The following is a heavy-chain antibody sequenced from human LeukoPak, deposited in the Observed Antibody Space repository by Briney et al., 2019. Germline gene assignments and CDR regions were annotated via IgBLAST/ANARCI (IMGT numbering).Heavy chain of an antibody. J-gene: IGHJ5*02. CDR1: GFTFSSYS. CDR3: ARDPRLLDCSSTSCYAAGWFDP. CDR2: ISSSSSYI. Sequence: GGSLSLSCAASGFTFSSYSMNWVRQAPGKGLEWVSSISSSSSYIYYADSVKGRFTISRDNAKNSLYLQMNSLRAEDTAVYYCARDPRLLDCSSTSCYAAGWFDPWGQGTLVTVSS. D-gene: IGHD2-2*01. V-gene: IGHV3-21*01.